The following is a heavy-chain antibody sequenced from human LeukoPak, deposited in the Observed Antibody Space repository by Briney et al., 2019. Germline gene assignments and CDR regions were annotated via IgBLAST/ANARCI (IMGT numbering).Heavy chain of an antibody. CDR1: GGTFSSYA. CDR2: IIPILGIA. V-gene: IGHV1-69*04. D-gene: IGHD4-17*01. CDR3: AMATTVVTPFDY. Sequence: ASVKVSCKASGGTFSSYAISWVRQAPGQGLEWMGRIIPILGIANYAQKFQGRVTITADKSTSTAYMELSSLRSEDTAVYYCAMATTVVTPFDYWGQGTLVTVSP. J-gene: IGHJ4*02.